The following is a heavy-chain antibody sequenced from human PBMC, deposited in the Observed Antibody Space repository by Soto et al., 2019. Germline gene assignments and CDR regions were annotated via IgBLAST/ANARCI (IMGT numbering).Heavy chain of an antibody. V-gene: IGHV3-48*04. J-gene: IGHJ4*02. CDR2: ISSSSSTI. CDR3: ARGTQYCSGGSCYYGSRGDY. Sequence: GGSLRLSCAASGFTFSSYSMNWVRQAPGKGLEWVSYISSSSSTIYYADSVKGRFTISRDNAKNSLYLQMNSLRAEGTAVYYCARGTQYCSGGSCYYGSRGDYWGQGTLVTVS. D-gene: IGHD2-15*01. CDR1: GFTFSSYS.